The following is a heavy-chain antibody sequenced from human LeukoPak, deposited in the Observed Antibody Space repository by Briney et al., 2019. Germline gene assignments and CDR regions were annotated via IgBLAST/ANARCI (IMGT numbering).Heavy chain of an antibody. Sequence: PSETLSLTCTVSGGSISSYYWSWIRQPPGKGLEWIGEINHSGSTNYNPSLKSRVTISVDTSKNQFSLKLSSVTAADTAVYYCARGRPNHYYDSSGCIDYWGQGTLVTVSS. V-gene: IGHV4-34*01. D-gene: IGHD3-22*01. CDR3: ARGRPNHYYDSSGCIDY. J-gene: IGHJ4*02. CDR1: GGSISSYY. CDR2: INHSGST.